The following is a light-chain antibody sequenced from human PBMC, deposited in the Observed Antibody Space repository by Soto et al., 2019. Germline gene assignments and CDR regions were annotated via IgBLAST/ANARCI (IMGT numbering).Light chain of an antibody. CDR3: QQYDSLPIT. J-gene: IGKJ5*01. CDR1: QDISNY. CDR2: DAS. Sequence: DIQLTQSPSSLPASVGDRVTITCQASQDISNYLNWYQQKPGKAPELLINDASNLEMWVPSRFSGVGSGTDFTFTISSLQPEDIATYFCQQYDSLPITFGQGTRLEIK. V-gene: IGKV1-33*01.